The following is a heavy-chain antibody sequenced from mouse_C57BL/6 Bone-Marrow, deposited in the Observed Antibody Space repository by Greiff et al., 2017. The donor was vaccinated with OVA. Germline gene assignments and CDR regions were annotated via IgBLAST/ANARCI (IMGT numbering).Heavy chain of an antibody. Sequence: QVQLQQSGPELVKPGASVKISCKASGYAFSSSWMNWVKQRPGKGLEWIGRIYPGDGDTNYNGKFKGKATLTADKSSSTAYMQLSSLTAEDSAVYFCARGTWAGYAMDYWGQGTSVTVSS. CDR1: GYAFSSSW. CDR3: ARGTWAGYAMDY. CDR2: IYPGDGDT. J-gene: IGHJ4*01. D-gene: IGHD3-3*01. V-gene: IGHV1-82*01.